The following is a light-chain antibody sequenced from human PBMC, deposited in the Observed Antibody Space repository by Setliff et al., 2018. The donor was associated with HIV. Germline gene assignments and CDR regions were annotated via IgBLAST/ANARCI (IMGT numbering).Light chain of an antibody. CDR1: TSNIASNA. V-gene: IGLV1-44*01. CDR2: SND. J-gene: IGLJ3*02. Sequence: QSALTQPPSASGTPGQRVTISCSGTTSNIASNAVNWYQQFPGTAPKVLIYSNDQRPSGVPDRFSGSKSGISGSLAISGLQSADEADYYCAAWDDTLNGWVFGGGNKVTVL. CDR3: AAWDDTLNGWV.